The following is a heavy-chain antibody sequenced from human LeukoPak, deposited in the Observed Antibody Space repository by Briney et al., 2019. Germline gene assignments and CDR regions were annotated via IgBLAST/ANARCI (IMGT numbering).Heavy chain of an antibody. CDR3: ATTHYDFWSGYYTTYHFDY. D-gene: IGHD3-3*01. Sequence: PGASVTVSCRVSGYTLTELSMHWVRQAPGKGLEWMGGFDPEDGETIYAQKFQGRVTMTEDTSTDTAYMELGSLRSEDTAVYYCATTHYDFWSGYYTTYHFDYWGQGTLVTVSS. J-gene: IGHJ4*02. V-gene: IGHV1-24*01. CDR1: GYTLTELS. CDR2: FDPEDGET.